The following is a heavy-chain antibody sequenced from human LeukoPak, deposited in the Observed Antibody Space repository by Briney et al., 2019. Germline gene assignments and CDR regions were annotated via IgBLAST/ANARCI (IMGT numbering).Heavy chain of an antibody. CDR1: GFTVSSNY. V-gene: IGHV3-53*01. Sequence: GGSLRLSCAASGFTVSSNYMSWVRQARGKGLEWVSVIYNGGSTYFAESVTGRFTISRDNSKNTLYLQMNSLRAEDTAVYYCARAADSSGYYYVENDAFDIWGQGTMVTVSS. D-gene: IGHD3-22*01. J-gene: IGHJ3*02. CDR3: ARAADSSGYYYVENDAFDI. CDR2: IYNGGST.